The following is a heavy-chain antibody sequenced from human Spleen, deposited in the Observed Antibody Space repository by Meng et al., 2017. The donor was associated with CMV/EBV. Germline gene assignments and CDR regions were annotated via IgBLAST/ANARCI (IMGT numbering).Heavy chain of an antibody. V-gene: IGHV5-51*01. J-gene: IGHJ4*02. CDR1: GYSFTSYW. CDR3: ARSRLTYYYDSSGYYPDY. D-gene: IGHD3-22*01. CDR2: IYPGDSDT. Sequence: GGSLRLSCKGSGYSFTSYWIGWVRQMPGKGLEWMGIIYPGDSDTRYSPSFQGQVTISADKSISTAYLQWSSLKASDTAMYYCARSRLTYYYDSSGYYPDYWGQGTLVTVSS.